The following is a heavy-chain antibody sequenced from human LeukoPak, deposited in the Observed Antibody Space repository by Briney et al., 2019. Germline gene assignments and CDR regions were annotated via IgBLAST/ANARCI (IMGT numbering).Heavy chain of an antibody. CDR2: ISASGVDT. CDR1: GFTFSNHA. J-gene: IGHJ5*02. D-gene: IGHD2-8*02. CDR3: AKDVWWSVS. V-gene: IGHV3-23*01. Sequence: GGSLRLSCVASGFTFSNHAMTWVRQAPGKGLEWVSAISASGVDTFYAPSVKGRFTISRDNSKNTQYLQINSLRAEDTAIYYCAKDVWWSVSWGQGTLVTVSS.